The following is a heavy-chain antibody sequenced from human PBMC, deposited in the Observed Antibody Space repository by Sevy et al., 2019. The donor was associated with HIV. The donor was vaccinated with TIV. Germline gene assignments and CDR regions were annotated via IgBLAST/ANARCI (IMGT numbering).Heavy chain of an antibody. Sequence: GGSLRLSCAASGFTFSSHWMHWVRQAPRKGLVWVSRVNTDGSITTYADSVKGRFTISRDNAKNTVYLQMNSLRAEDTAVYDCARDQGTLDVWGQGTMVTVSS. V-gene: IGHV3-74*01. CDR3: ARDQGTLDV. CDR2: VNTDGSIT. CDR1: GFTFSSHW. J-gene: IGHJ3*01.